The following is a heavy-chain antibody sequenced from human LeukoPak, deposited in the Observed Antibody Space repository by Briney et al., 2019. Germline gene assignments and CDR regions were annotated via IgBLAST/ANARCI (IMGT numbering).Heavy chain of an antibody. CDR2: IYYSGST. V-gene: IGHV4-59*01. CDR3: ARHGSSWYYFDY. J-gene: IGHJ4*02. D-gene: IGHD6-13*01. Sequence: SETLSLTCTVSGGSISSYYWSWIRQPPGKGLEWIGYIYYSGSTNYNPSLKSRVTISVDTSKNQFSLKLSSATAADTAVYYCARHGSSWYYFDYWGQGTLVTVSS. CDR1: GGSISSYY.